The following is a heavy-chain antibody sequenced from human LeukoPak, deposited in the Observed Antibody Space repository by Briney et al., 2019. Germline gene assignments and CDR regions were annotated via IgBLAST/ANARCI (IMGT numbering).Heavy chain of an antibody. Sequence: GGSLRLSWAASVSMFSSNWMSWVRMAPGKGLEWVANIKEDGTETYYVDSVKGRFTISRDNAKNSLYLQMNSLRVEDTAVYYCAKEGRSLQTYWGQGTLVTVSS. D-gene: IGHD5-24*01. CDR1: VSMFSSNW. CDR2: IKEDGTET. J-gene: IGHJ4*02. V-gene: IGHV3-7*03. CDR3: AKEGRSLQTY.